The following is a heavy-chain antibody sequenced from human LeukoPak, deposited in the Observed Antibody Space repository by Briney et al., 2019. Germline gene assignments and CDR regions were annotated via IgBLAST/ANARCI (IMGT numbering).Heavy chain of an antibody. CDR1: SGSFSSSNYY. Sequence: SETLSLTCTVSSGSFSSSNYYWGWIRQPPGKGLEWNGRIYYSGSTYYNPSLKSRVAIAVDTSKKQFSLKLSSVTAADTAVYYCARHQPAGYSGYYKWFDPWGQGTLVTVSS. CDR3: ARHQPAGYSGYYKWFDP. V-gene: IGHV4-39*01. J-gene: IGHJ5*02. D-gene: IGHD5-12*01. CDR2: IYYSGST.